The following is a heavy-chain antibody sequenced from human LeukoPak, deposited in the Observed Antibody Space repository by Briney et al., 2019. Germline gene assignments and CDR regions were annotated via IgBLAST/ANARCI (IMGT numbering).Heavy chain of an antibody. CDR1: GDSISSGYY. CDR2: IHHSGST. Sequence: SETLSLTCTVSGDSISSGYYWGWIRQPPGKGLEWIGSIHHSGSTYYNPSLKSRVTMSVDMSKNQFSLKLSSVTAADTAMYYCARDSSSGYYPGLYFQHWGQGTLVTVSS. J-gene: IGHJ1*01. D-gene: IGHD6-19*01. CDR3: ARDSSSGYYPGLYFQH. V-gene: IGHV4-38-2*02.